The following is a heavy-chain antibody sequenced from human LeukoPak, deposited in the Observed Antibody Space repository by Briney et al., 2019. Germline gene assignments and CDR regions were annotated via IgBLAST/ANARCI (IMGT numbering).Heavy chain of an antibody. Sequence: SETLSLTCTVSGGSISSYYWSWIRQPPGKGLEWIGYIYYSGSTNYNPSLNSRGTISVDTSKNQFSLKLSSVTAADTAVYYCARHDIQTGTAYYYYGMDVWGQGSTVTVSS. CDR3: ARHDIQTGTAYYYYGMDV. J-gene: IGHJ6*02. CDR1: GGSISSYY. V-gene: IGHV4-59*08. D-gene: IGHD1-7*01. CDR2: IYYSGST.